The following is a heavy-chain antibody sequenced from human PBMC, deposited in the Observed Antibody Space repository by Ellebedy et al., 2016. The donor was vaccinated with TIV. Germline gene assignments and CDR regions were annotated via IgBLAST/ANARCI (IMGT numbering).Heavy chain of an antibody. J-gene: IGHJ4*02. V-gene: IGHV3-33*01. CDR3: ARDKFYYFDY. D-gene: IGHD3-3*01. Sequence: PGGSLRLSCAASGFTFTSYGMHWVRQAPGKGLEWVAILWFDGSNEFYADSVKGRFTISRDNTKNTLYLQMNSLRAEDTAVYYCARDKFYYFDYWGQGTLVTVSS. CDR1: GFTFTSYG. CDR2: LWFDGSNE.